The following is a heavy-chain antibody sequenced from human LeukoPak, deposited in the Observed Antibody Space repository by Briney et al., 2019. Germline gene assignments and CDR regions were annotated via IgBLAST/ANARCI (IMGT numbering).Heavy chain of an antibody. V-gene: IGHV4-39*07. CDR1: GGSISSSSYY. CDR2: IYYSGST. CDR3: ARDFSRAVAGTKYFQH. D-gene: IGHD6-19*01. J-gene: IGHJ1*01. Sequence: SETLSLTCTVSGGSISSSSYYWGWVRQPPGKGLEWVGSIYYSGSTYYNPSLKSRVTISVDTSKNQFSLKLSSVTAADTAVYYCARDFSRAVAGTKYFQHWGQGTLVTVSS.